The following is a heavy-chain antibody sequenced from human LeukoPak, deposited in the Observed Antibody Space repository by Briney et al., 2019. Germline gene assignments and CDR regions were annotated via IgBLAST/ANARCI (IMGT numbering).Heavy chain of an antibody. CDR1: GFTFSSYA. J-gene: IGHJ4*02. CDR3: AREDDFWSGARLYDH. V-gene: IGHV3-30-3*01. Sequence: GGSLRLSCAASGFTFSSYAMHWVRQAPGKGLEWVAVISYDGSNKYYADSVKGRFTISRDNSKNTLYLQMNSLRAEDTAVYYCAREDDFWSGARLYDHWGQGTLVTVSS. D-gene: IGHD3-3*01. CDR2: ISYDGSNK.